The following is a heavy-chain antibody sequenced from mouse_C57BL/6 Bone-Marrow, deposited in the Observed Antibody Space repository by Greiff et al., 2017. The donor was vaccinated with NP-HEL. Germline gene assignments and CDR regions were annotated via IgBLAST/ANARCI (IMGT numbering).Heavy chain of an antibody. V-gene: IGHV1-62-2*01. Sequence: QVQLQQPGAELVKPGASVKLSCKASGYTFTEYTIHWVKQRSGQGLEWIGWFYPGSGSIKYNEKFKDKATLTADKSSSTVYMELSRLTSEDSAVYFCARHEYHYYGSSYQAWFAYWGQGTLVTVSA. J-gene: IGHJ3*01. D-gene: IGHD1-1*01. CDR3: ARHEYHYYGSSYQAWFAY. CDR1: GYTFTEYT. CDR2: FYPGSGSI.